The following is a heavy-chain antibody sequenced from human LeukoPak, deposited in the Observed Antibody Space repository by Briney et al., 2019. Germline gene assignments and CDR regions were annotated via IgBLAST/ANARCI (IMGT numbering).Heavy chain of an antibody. D-gene: IGHD4/OR15-4a*01. Sequence: GVLRLSCAGSGSTFSKYWMSWVRQAPGKGLEWLANMRCDGSERYYLDSVKGRFTISRDNAKNSLYLQINSLGDEDTAVYYCEKYKQYGEPVGYGMDVWGQRTTVTVSS. V-gene: IGHV3-7*01. J-gene: IGHJ6*02. CDR2: MRCDGSER. CDR3: EKYKQYGEPVGYGMDV. CDR1: GSTFSKYW.